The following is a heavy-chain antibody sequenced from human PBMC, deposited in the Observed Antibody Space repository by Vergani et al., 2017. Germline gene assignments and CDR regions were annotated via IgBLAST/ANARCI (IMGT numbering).Heavy chain of an antibody. CDR2: IRSKAYGGTT. CDR1: GFTFGDYA. Sequence: EVQLVESGGGLVKPGRSLRLSCTASGFTFGDYAMSWFRQAPGKGLEWVSFIRSKAYGGTTEYAASVKGRFTISRDDSKSIAYLQMNSLKTEDTAVYYCTRGYGSGRNWFDPWGQGTLVTVSS. CDR3: TRGYGSGRNWFDP. V-gene: IGHV3-49*05. D-gene: IGHD3-10*01. J-gene: IGHJ5*02.